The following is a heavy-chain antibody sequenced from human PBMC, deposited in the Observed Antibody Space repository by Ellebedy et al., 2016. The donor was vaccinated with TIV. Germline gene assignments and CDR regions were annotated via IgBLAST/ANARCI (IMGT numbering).Heavy chain of an antibody. CDR1: GYTFTSYD. CDR2: MNPDNGRT. J-gene: IGHJ6*02. D-gene: IGHD1-1*01. CDR3: ARGLDLRQLDLQTGYYYYAMDV. Sequence: ASVKVSXKASGYTFTSYDIYWVRQATGQGLEWMGWMNPDNGRTGYAQKFQGRVTMTRDTSINTAYMELSGLRSDDTAVYYCARGLDLRQLDLQTGYYYYAMDVWGQGTTVTVSS. V-gene: IGHV1-8*01.